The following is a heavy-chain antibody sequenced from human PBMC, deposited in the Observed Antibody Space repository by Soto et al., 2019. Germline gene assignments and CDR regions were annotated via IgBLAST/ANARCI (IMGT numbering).Heavy chain of an antibody. Sequence: QVQLVESGGGVVQPGRSLRLSCAASGFTFSSYGMHWVRQAPGKGLEWVAVISYDGSNKYYADSVKGRFTISRDNSKNTLYLQMNSLRAEDTAVYYCAKDGAWELLAYYYSYGMDVWGQGTTVTVSS. CDR1: GFTFSSYG. CDR2: ISYDGSNK. V-gene: IGHV3-30*18. CDR3: AKDGAWELLAYYYSYGMDV. D-gene: IGHD1-26*01. J-gene: IGHJ6*02.